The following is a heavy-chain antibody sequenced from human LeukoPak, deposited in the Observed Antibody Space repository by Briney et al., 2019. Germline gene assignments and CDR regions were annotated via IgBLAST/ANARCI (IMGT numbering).Heavy chain of an antibody. Sequence: ASVKVSCKASGGTFSSYAISWVRQAPGQGLEWMGRIIPIFGTANYAQKFHGRVTITTDESTSTAYMELSSLRSEDTAVYYCARDGLLDTASIYYMDVWGKGTTVTVSS. V-gene: IGHV1-69*05. CDR2: IIPIFGTA. CDR1: GGTFSSYA. D-gene: IGHD5-18*01. CDR3: ARDGLLDTASIYYMDV. J-gene: IGHJ6*03.